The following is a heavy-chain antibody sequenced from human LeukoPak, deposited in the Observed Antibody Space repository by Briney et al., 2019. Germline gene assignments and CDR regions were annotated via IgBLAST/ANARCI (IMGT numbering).Heavy chain of an antibody. CDR3: AREGKYYFDY. CDR1: GYIFTNYW. CDR2: ISPGDPDT. Sequence: GESLKISCKGSGYIFTNYWIGWVRQMPGKGLEWMGIISPGDPDTRYSPSFQGQVTISADKSISTAYLQWSSLKASDTAMYYCAREGKYYFDYWGQGTLVTVSS. V-gene: IGHV5-51*01. J-gene: IGHJ4*02.